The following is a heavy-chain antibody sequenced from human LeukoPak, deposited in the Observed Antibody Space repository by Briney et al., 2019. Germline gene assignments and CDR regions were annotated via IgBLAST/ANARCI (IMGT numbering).Heavy chain of an antibody. CDR3: VRDLTSSSTAYFHH. V-gene: IGHV3-21*01. J-gene: IGHJ1*01. Sequence: NPGGSLRLSCAASGFTFSYYGMNWVRQFPGKGLEWVSSISSSSRYIYYADSVKGRFTISRDDGKNSLYLQMNSLRAEDTALYYCVRDLTSSSTAYFHHWGQGTLVTVSS. CDR2: ISSSSRYI. D-gene: IGHD6-6*01. CDR1: GFTFSYYG.